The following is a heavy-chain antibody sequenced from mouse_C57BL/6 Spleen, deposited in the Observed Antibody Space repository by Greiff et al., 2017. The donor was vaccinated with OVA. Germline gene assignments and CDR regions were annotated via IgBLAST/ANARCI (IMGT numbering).Heavy chain of an antibody. CDR1: GYSITSGYY. Sequence: EVKLMESGPGLVKPSQSLSLTCSVTGYSITSGYYWNWIRQFPGNKLEWMGYISYDGSNNYNPSLKNRISITRDTSKNQFFLKLNSVTTEDTATYYCANLYYGSRDWYFDVWGTGTTVTVSS. CDR3: ANLYYGSRDWYFDV. D-gene: IGHD1-1*01. J-gene: IGHJ1*03. CDR2: ISYDGSN. V-gene: IGHV3-6*01.